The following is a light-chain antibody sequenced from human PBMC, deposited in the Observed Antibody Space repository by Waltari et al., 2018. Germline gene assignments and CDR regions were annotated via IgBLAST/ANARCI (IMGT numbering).Light chain of an antibody. CDR3: QQYDNWPPYI. Sequence: EIVMTQSPATLSVSPGERATLSCRVSQSVGRNLAWYQQKPGQAPRLLIYGASTRATGIPARFSGSGSETEFTLTISSLQSEDFAVYYCQQYDNWPPYIFGQGTKLEIK. CDR2: GAS. J-gene: IGKJ2*01. CDR1: QSVGRN. V-gene: IGKV3-15*01.